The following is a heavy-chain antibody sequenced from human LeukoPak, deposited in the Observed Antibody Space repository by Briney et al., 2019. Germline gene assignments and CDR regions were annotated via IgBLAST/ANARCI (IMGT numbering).Heavy chain of an antibody. J-gene: IGHJ4*02. CDR3: ARVTGYVIEDYFDY. Sequence: SETLSLTCAVYGGSFSGFYWSWIRQPPGKGLEWIGGINHSGSTNYIPSLKSRVTISADTSKNQFSLKLRSVTAADTAVYYCARVTGYVIEDYFDYWGQGTLVTVSS. CDR2: INHSGST. CDR1: GGSFSGFY. D-gene: IGHD3-22*01. V-gene: IGHV4-34*01.